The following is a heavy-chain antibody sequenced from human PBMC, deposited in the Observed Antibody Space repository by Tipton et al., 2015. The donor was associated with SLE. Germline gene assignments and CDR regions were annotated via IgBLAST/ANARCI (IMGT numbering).Heavy chain of an antibody. CDR1: GGSISSSSYY. CDR3: ARGGWYYFDF. Sequence: TLSLTCTVSGGSISSSSYYWGWIRQPPGKGLEWIGSISYSGSTFYNPSLKSRVTISVDTSKNQFSLKLSSVTAADTALYYCARGGWYYFDFWGQGTLVTVSS. D-gene: IGHD6-19*01. CDR2: ISYSGST. J-gene: IGHJ4*02. V-gene: IGHV4-39*07.